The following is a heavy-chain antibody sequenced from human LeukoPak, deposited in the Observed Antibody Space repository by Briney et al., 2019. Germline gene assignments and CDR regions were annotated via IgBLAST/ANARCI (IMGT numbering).Heavy chain of an antibody. CDR3: ARDGFGLQTFDY. CDR1: GGSISSGGYY. V-gene: IGHV4-30-2*01. Sequence: SQTLSLTCTVSGGSISSGGYYWSWIRQPPGKGLEWIGYIYHSGSTYYNPSLKSRVTISVDRSKNQFSLKLSSVTAADTAVYYCARDGFGLQTFDYWGQGTLVTVSS. D-gene: IGHD3-3*01. J-gene: IGHJ4*02. CDR2: IYHSGST.